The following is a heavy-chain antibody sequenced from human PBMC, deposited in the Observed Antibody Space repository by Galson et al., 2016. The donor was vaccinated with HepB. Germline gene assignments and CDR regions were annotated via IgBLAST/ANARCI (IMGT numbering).Heavy chain of an antibody. CDR3: ARVATVTTFYYYYGMDV. Sequence: SLRLSCAASGFTFSTYGIHWVRQAPGKGLEWAAVVWYDGSKKYYADSVKGRFTISRDISKNTLYLQMNNLRVEDTAVYYCARVATVTTFYYYYGMDVWGRGPLVTVSS. D-gene: IGHD4-17*01. CDR2: VWYDGSKK. CDR1: GFTFSTYG. V-gene: IGHV3-33*01. J-gene: IGHJ6*02.